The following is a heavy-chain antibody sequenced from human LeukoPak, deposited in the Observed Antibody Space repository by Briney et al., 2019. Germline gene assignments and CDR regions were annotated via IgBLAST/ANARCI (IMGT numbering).Heavy chain of an antibody. CDR1: GFTFSSYG. V-gene: IGHV3-30*03. J-gene: IGHJ4*02. CDR2: ISYDGSNK. CDR3: ATSLHYYDSSGTGDDY. D-gene: IGHD3-22*01. Sequence: GGSLRLSCAASGFTFSSYGMHWVRQAPGKGLEWVAVISYDGSNKYYADSVKGRFTISRDNSKNTLYLQMNSLRAEDTAVYYCATSLHYYDSSGTGDDYWGQGTLVTVSS.